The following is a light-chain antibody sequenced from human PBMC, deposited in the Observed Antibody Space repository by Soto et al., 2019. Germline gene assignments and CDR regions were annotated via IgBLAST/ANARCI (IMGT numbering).Light chain of an antibody. V-gene: IGLV1-40*01. CDR2: GNS. Sequence: QSALTQPPSVSGAPGQRVTSSCTWSSSNIGAGYDVHWYQQLPGTAPKLLIYGNSNRPSGVPDRFSGSKSGTSASLAITGLQAEDEADFYCQSYDSSLSAYVFGTGTKVTVL. CDR3: QSYDSSLSAYV. J-gene: IGLJ1*01. CDR1: SSNIGAGYD.